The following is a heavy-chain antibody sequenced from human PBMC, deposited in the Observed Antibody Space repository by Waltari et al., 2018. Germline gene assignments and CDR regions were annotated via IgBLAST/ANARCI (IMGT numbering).Heavy chain of an antibody. J-gene: IGHJ4*02. CDR1: GFTFSSYS. Sequence: VQLVESGGGLVKPGGSLRLSCAASGFTFSSYSMNWVRQAPGKGLEWIGSIYHSGSTYYNPSLKSRVTISVDTSKNQFSLKLSSVTAADTAVYYCARHPMVQSRRVFDYWGQGTLVTVSS. V-gene: IGHV4-38-2*01. D-gene: IGHD3-10*01. CDR2: IYHSGST. CDR3: ARHPMVQSRRVFDY.